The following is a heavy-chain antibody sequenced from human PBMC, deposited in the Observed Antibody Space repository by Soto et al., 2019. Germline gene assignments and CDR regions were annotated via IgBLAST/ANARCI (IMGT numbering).Heavy chain of an antibody. CDR1: GYTFTSYG. D-gene: IGHD3-22*01. J-gene: IGHJ3*02. Sequence: GASVKVSCKASGYTFTSYGISWVRQAPGQGLEWMGWISAYNGNTNYAQKLQGRVTMTTDTSTSTAYMELRSLRSDDTAVYYCARERRRQYYYDSSGYQLAAFDIWGQGTMVTVS. V-gene: IGHV1-18*01. CDR2: ISAYNGNT. CDR3: ARERRRQYYYDSSGYQLAAFDI.